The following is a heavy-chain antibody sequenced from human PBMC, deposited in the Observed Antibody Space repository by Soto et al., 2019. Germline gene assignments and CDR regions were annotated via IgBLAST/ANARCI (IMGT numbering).Heavy chain of an antibody. J-gene: IGHJ4*02. CDR2: IYHSGST. CDR3: ARDYGGLFDY. Sequence: TLSLTCAVSGGSISSGGYSWSWIRQPPEKGLEWIGYIYHSGSTYYNPSLKSRVTISVDRSKNQFSLKLSSVTAADTAVYYCARDYGGLFDYWGQGTLVTV. CDR1: GGSISSGGYS. V-gene: IGHV4-30-2*01. D-gene: IGHD4-17*01.